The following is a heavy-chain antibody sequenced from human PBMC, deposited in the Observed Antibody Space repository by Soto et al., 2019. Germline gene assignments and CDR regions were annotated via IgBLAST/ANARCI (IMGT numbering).Heavy chain of an antibody. D-gene: IGHD2-15*01. CDR1: GFTFSSYW. J-gene: IGHJ4*02. CDR2: INKDGSEK. CDR3: ARDGIGGGTDFEY. Sequence: EVQLVESGGGLVQPGGSLRLSCAASGFTFSSYWMTWVRQAPGKGLEWVANINKDGSEKYYVDSVKGRFTISRDNANNSLYLQMNSLRGEDTAVYYCARDGIGGGTDFEYWGQGLLVTVSS. V-gene: IGHV3-7*05.